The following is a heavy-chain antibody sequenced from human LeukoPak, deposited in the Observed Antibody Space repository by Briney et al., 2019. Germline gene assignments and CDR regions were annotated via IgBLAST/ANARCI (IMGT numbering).Heavy chain of an antibody. CDR2: IYYSGST. CDR3: ASLLNPNSGYDL. Sequence: SETLSLTCTVSGGSISGSSYYWGWIRQPPGKGLEWIGSIYYSGSTYYNPSLKSRVTISVDTSKNQFSLKLSSVTAADTAVYYCASLLNPNSGYDLWGQGTLVTVSS. V-gene: IGHV4-39*07. J-gene: IGHJ4*02. D-gene: IGHD5-12*01. CDR1: GGSISGSSYY.